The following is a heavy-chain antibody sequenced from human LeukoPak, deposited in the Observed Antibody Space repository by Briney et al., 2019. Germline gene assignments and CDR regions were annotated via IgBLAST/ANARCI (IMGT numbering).Heavy chain of an antibody. Sequence: ASVKVSCKASGYTFTSYYMHWVRQAPGQGLEWMGIINPSGGSTSYAQKFQGRVTITADESTSTAYMELSSLRSEDTAVYYCARDEGGSYGAFDIWGQGTMVTVSS. J-gene: IGHJ3*02. D-gene: IGHD1-26*01. CDR3: ARDEGGSYGAFDI. CDR2: INPSGGST. V-gene: IGHV1-46*01. CDR1: GYTFTSYY.